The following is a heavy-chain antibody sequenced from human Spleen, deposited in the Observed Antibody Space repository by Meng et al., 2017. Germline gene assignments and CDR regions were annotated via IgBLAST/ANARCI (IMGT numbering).Heavy chain of an antibody. J-gene: IGHJ4*02. CDR2: IYHGGDT. CDR3: ASWIYSCGWQ. D-gene: IGHD6-19*01. V-gene: IGHV4/OR15-8*02. Sequence: QVQLQESGPGLVKPSGTLSRTCVVSGGSSSSIDWWSWVRQPPGKGLEWIGEIYHGGDTNYNPSLKSRVTIAIDKSKNQFSLKLSSVTAADTAVYYCASWIYSCGWQWGQGALVTVSS. CDR1: GGSSSSIDW.